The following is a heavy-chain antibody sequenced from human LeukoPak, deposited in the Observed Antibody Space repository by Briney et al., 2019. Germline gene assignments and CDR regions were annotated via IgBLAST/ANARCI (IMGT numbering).Heavy chain of an antibody. V-gene: IGHV3-33*01. CDR1: GFIFSSYD. CDR2: IWYDGSKK. D-gene: IGHD6-13*01. CDR3: ARETIAGFDL. J-gene: IGHJ2*01. Sequence: GRSLRLSCAASGFIFSSYDMHWVRQTPGKGLEWVAVIWYDGSKKYYADSVKGRFTISRENSKNTLFLQMNSLRAEDTAVYYCARETIAGFDLWGRGTLVTVSS.